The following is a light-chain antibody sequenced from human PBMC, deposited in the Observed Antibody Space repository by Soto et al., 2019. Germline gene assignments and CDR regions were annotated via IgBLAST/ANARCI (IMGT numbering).Light chain of an antibody. CDR2: GVS. J-gene: IGKJ4*01. Sequence: EIVLTQSPGTLSLSPGERATLSCRASQSVASNYLAWYQQKPGQAPRLLIYGVSSRATGIPDRFSGSGSGTDFTLTISRLEPKDFAVYYCQQYNEWPLTFGGGTKVDIK. V-gene: IGKV3-20*01. CDR1: QSVASNY. CDR3: QQYNEWPLT.